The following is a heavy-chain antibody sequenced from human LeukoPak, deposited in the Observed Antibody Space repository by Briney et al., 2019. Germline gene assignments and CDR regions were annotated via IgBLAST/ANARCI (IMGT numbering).Heavy chain of an antibody. CDR2: IYYSGTT. CDR3: ARLERSYFFGSGSPYYFMDV. Sequence: SETLSLTCTVSGGSISSSSYYWGWIRQPPGQGLEWIGNIYYSGTTYYKASLKSQVTISADTSKNQFSLKLSSVTAADTAVYYCARLERSYFFGSGSPYYFMDVWGKGTTVTVSS. V-gene: IGHV4-39*01. J-gene: IGHJ6*03. CDR1: GGSISSSSYY. D-gene: IGHD3-10*01.